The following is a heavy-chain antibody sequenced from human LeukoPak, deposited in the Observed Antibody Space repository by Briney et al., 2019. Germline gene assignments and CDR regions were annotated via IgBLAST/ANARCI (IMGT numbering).Heavy chain of an antibody. V-gene: IGHV4-39*01. CDR3: ARRYKTYYDILTGQYYFDY. CDR2: IYYSGST. CDR1: GGSITNTNYY. J-gene: IGHJ4*02. D-gene: IGHD3-9*01. Sequence: SETLSLTCTVSGGSITNTNYYWAWIRQPPGKRLEWIGSIYYSGSTYYNPSLKSRVTISVDTSKNQFSLKLSSVTAADTAVYYCARRYKTYYDILTGQYYFDYWGQGTLVTVSS.